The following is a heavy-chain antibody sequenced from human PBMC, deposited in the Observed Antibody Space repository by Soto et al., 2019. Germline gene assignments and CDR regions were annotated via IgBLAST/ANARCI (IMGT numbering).Heavy chain of an antibody. J-gene: IGHJ6*02. V-gene: IGHV4-30-4*08. Sequence: SETLSLTCTGSGGFISYEYYHLTWIRQSPGKGLEWIGYIHYSGSIIYNPSFKSRVTISVDTSKNQFSLQLSSVTAADTAVYFCAREDDGGDRDYYGLDVWGQGTTVTVSS. CDR1: GGFISYEYYH. D-gene: IGHD2-21*02. CDR2: IHYSGSI. CDR3: AREDDGGDRDYYGLDV.